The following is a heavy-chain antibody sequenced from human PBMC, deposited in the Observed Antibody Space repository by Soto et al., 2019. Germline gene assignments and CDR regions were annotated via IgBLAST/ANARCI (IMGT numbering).Heavy chain of an antibody. Sequence: ASVKVSCKASGYTFTSYGISWVRQAPGQGLEWMGWISADNGNTNYAQKLQGRVTMTTDPSTSTACMELGSLRSDDTAVYYCARAATRYDYIWGSYRYPPGVCDYWGQGTLVTVSS. D-gene: IGHD3-16*02. J-gene: IGHJ4*02. V-gene: IGHV1-18*01. CDR1: GYTFTSYG. CDR3: ARAATRYDYIWGSYRYPPGVCDY. CDR2: ISADNGNT.